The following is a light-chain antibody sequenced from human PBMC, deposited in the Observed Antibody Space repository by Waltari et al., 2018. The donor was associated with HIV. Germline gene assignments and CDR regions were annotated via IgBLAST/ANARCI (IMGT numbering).Light chain of an antibody. CDR1: SSTLGAGYD. CDR3: QSYDSSLSGWV. Sequence: QSVLTPPPSVSGAPRQRVTISCTGSSSTLGAGYDPHWYQQLPGTAPKLLSYGNNNRPSGVPDRFSGSKSGTSASLAITGLQAEDEADYYCQSYDSSLSGWVFGGGTKLTVL. CDR2: GNN. V-gene: IGLV1-40*01. J-gene: IGLJ3*02.